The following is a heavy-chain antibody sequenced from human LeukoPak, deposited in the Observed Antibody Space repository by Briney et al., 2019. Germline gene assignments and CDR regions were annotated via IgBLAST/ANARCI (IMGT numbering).Heavy chain of an antibody. CDR3: ARDPKNFYDSKFDYFHMDV. CDR2: TNPNTGGT. D-gene: IGHD3-22*01. Sequence: ASVKVSCKASGYTFTGYYMYWVRQAPGQGLEWMGWTNPNTGGTKYAQKFQGRVTVTADTSISTTYLELRSLSSDDTAVYYCARDPKNFYDSKFDYFHMDVWGKGATVTISS. J-gene: IGHJ6*03. V-gene: IGHV1-2*02. CDR1: GYTFTGYY.